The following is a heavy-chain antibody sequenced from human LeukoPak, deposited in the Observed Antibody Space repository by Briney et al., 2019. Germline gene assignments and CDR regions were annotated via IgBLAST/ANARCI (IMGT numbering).Heavy chain of an antibody. CDR1: GGSISSYY. J-gene: IGHJ3*02. Sequence: SETLSLTCTVSGGSISSYYWSWIRQPPGKGLEWIGYIYYSGSTNYNPSLKSRVTISVDTSKNQFSLKLSSVTAADTAVYYCASYYYDSSGPDTFDIWGQGAMVTVSS. CDR2: IYYSGST. D-gene: IGHD3-22*01. V-gene: IGHV4-59*01. CDR3: ASYYYDSSGPDTFDI.